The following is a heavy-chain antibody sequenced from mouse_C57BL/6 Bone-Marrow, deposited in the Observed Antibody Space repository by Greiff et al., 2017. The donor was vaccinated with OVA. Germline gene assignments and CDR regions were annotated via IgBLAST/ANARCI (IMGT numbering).Heavy chain of an antibody. CDR2: IYPGSGNT. V-gene: IGHV1-76*01. CDR1: GYTFTDYY. Sequence: QVQLKQSGAELVRPGASVKLSCKASGYTFTDYYINWVKQRPGQGLEWIARIYPGSGNTYYNEKFKGKATLTAEKSSSTAYMQLSSLTSEDSAVYFCARAFTTVVDYYAMDYWGQGTSVTVSS. D-gene: IGHD1-1*01. CDR3: ARAFTTVVDYYAMDY. J-gene: IGHJ4*01.